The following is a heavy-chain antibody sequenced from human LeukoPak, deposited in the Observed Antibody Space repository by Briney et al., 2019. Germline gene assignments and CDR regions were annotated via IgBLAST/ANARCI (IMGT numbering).Heavy chain of an antibody. J-gene: IGHJ4*02. D-gene: IGHD4-17*01. CDR2: INHSGST. CDR1: GGSFSGYY. V-gene: IGHV4-34*01. Sequence: SETLSLTCAVYGGSFSGYYWSWIRQPPGKGLEWIGEINHSGSTNHNPSLRSRVTISIDTSKKHFFLKLKSVTAADTAVYYCATGYGDFRVEGRYFYSWGQGTLVTVSS. CDR3: ATGYGDFRVEGRYFYS.